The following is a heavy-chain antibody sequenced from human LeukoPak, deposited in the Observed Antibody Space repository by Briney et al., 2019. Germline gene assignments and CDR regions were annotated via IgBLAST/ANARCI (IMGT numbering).Heavy chain of an antibody. CDR3: ARVTTRGTRTRGYYFDY. J-gene: IGHJ4*02. Sequence: PSQTLSLTCTVYGGSISSGDYYWIWIRQHPGKGLEWIGYMYYSGSTYYNPSLKSRVTISVDTSKNQFSLKLSSVTAADTAVYYCARVTTRGTRTRGYYFDYWGQGTLFTVSS. CDR2: MYYSGST. V-gene: IGHV4-31*03. CDR1: GGSISSGDYY. D-gene: IGHD1-14*01.